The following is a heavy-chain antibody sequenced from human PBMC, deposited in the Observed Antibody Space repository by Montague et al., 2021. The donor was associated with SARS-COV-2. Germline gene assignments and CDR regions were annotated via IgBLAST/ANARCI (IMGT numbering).Heavy chain of an antibody. CDR3: ARLVWFGELSSENWLDP. D-gene: IGHD3-10*01. CDR1: GGSISSSSNY. CDR2: IYYSGST. Sequence: SETLSLTCTVSGGSISSSSNYWGWIRQPPGKGLEWIGSIYYSGSTYYNSPLKSRVTISVDTSKNQFSLKLNSVTAADTAVYYCARLVWFGELSSENWLDPWGQGTLVTVSS. J-gene: IGHJ5*02. V-gene: IGHV4-39*01.